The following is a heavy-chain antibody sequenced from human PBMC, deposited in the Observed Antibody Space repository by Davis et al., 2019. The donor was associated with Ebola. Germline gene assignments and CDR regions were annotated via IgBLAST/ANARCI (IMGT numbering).Heavy chain of an antibody. J-gene: IGHJ6*02. CDR1: SAFIFSQSW. CDR3: ARGQYAMDI. V-gene: IGHV3-7*04. CDR2: INSDGNEI. Sequence: GESLKISCVGSSAFIFSQSWMTWVRQAPGKGLEWVASINSDGNEIYYADSMKGRFAISRDHAASTLYLQMHSLTAEDTALYYCARGQYAMDIWGQGAMVTVSS.